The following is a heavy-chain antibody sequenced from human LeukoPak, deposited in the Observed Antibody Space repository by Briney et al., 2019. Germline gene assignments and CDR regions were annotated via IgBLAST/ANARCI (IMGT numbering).Heavy chain of an antibody. CDR3: AKGSLV. CDR2: ISYDGSNK. Sequence: GGSLRLSCAASGFTFSSYAMHWVRQAPGKGLEWVAVISYDGSNKYYADSVKGRFTISRDNSKNTLYLQMNSLRAEDTAVYYCAKGSLVWGQGTMVTVSS. CDR1: GFTFSSYA. V-gene: IGHV3-30-3*01. J-gene: IGHJ3*01.